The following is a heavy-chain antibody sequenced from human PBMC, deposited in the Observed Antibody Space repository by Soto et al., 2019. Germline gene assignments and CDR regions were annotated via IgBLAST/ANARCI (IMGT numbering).Heavy chain of an antibody. J-gene: IGHJ4*02. D-gene: IGHD2-8*01. CDR2: ISSDGGHT. V-gene: IGHV3-64D*08. Sequence: GGSLRLSCSASGLTFSSQWMHWVRRAPGKGLEYVSSISSDGGHTYYTDSVKGRFTISRDNSRNTLYLQMSSLRPEDTAVYYCVKDQWVDYWGPGTLVTVS. CDR1: GLTFSSQW. CDR3: VKDQWVDY.